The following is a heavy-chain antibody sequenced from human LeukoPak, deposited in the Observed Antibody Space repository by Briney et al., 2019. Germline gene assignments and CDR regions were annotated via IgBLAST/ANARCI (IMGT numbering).Heavy chain of an antibody. Sequence: SETLSLTCTVSRYSISSGYYWAWIRQPPGKGLEWIGSIYHSGSAYYNASLKSRVTISVDTSKNQFSLKVNSLTAADTAVYYCARGRPIPNWGQGTLVTVSS. CDR1: RYSISSGYY. CDR3: ARGRPIPN. J-gene: IGHJ4*02. CDR2: IYHSGSA. V-gene: IGHV4-38-2*02.